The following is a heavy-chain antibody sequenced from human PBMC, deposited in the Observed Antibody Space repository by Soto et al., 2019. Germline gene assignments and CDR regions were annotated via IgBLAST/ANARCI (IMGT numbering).Heavy chain of an antibody. CDR2: INHSGST. Sequence: SETLSLTCAVYGGSFSGYYWSWIRQPPGKGLEWIGEINHSGSTNYNPSLKSRVTISVDTSKNQFSLKLSSVTAADTAVYYCARVDCSGGSCKRGYFDYWGQGTLITVSS. J-gene: IGHJ4*02. CDR3: ARVDCSGGSCKRGYFDY. CDR1: GGSFSGYY. D-gene: IGHD2-15*01. V-gene: IGHV4-34*01.